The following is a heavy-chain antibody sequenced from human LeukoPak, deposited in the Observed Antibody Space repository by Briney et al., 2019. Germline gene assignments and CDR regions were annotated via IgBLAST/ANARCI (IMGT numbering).Heavy chain of an antibody. CDR1: GYTFTSYD. V-gene: IGHV1-8*01. CDR3: ARGRKDSGSAFDY. J-gene: IGHJ4*02. CDR2: MNPNSGNT. Sequence: ASVKVSCKASGYTFTSYDIHWVRRAPGQGLEWMGWMNPNSGNTGYAQRFQGRVTMTRNTSISTAYMELSSLRSEDTALYYCARGRKDSGSAFDYWGQGTLVTVSS. D-gene: IGHD3-10*01.